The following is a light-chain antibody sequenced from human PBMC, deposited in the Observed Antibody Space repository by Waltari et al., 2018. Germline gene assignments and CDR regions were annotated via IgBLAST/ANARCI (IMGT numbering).Light chain of an antibody. CDR2: DVS. CDR1: SSDSCGYNY. CDR3: SSFTSSTTGI. J-gene: IGLJ2*01. Sequence: SALTQPDSVSGSPGQSITISCSGISSDSCGYNYVSWYQQHPGEAPKVIIYDVSNRPSGVSNRFSGSKSGSSASLTISGLQAEDEADYYCSSFTSSTTGIFGGGTKLTVL. V-gene: IGLV2-14*01.